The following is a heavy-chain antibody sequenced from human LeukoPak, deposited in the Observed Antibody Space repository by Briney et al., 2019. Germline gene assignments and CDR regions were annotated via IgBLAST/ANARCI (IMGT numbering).Heavy chain of an antibody. V-gene: IGHV3-48*03. CDR2: ISSGGTTI. CDR1: GFTFSSSE. Sequence: GGSLRLSCAASGFTFSSSEMNWVRQAPGKGPEWVSYISSGGTTIYYADSVKGRLTISRDNAKNSLYLQMNSLRAEDTAVYYCARNEPYWGQGTLVTVSS. D-gene: IGHD1-1*01. CDR3: ARNEPY. J-gene: IGHJ4*02.